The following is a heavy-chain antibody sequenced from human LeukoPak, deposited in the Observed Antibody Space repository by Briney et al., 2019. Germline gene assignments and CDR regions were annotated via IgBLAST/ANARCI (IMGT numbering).Heavy chain of an antibody. CDR1: GGSIRNGNYY. D-gene: IGHD3-22*01. J-gene: IGHJ3*02. V-gene: IGHV4-30-4*01. Sequence: KASETLSLTCTVSGGSIRNGNYYWSWIRQPPGKGLEWIGNIYHSGSTDYNPSLKSRVTMSVDTSKNQFSPNLSSVTAADTAVYYCARAYYDSSGYHDAFDIWGQGTMVTVSS. CDR2: IYHSGST. CDR3: ARAYYDSSGYHDAFDI.